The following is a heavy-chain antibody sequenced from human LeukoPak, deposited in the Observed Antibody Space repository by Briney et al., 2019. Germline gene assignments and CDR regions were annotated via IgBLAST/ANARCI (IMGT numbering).Heavy chain of an antibody. CDR2: ISGSGGST. CDR1: GFTFSIYA. Sequence: GGSLRLSCAASGFTFSIYAMSWVRQAPGKGLEWVSAISGSGGSTYYADSAKGRFTISRDNSKNTLYLQMNSLRAEDTAVYYCAKASFNYDILTAAPFDYWGQGTLVTVSS. D-gene: IGHD3-9*01. V-gene: IGHV3-23*01. J-gene: IGHJ4*02. CDR3: AKASFNYDILTAAPFDY.